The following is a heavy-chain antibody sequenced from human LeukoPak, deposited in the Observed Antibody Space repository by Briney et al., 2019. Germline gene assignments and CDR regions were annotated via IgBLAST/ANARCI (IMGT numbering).Heavy chain of an antibody. CDR1: GFTFSSYA. V-gene: IGHV3-23*01. J-gene: IGHJ3*02. Sequence: SGGSLRLSCAASGFTFSSYAKSWVRQAPGKGREWVSAISGSGGSTYYADSVRGRLTISRDNSTNTLYLKMQSLRAEATAVYYCAKEGWFGEFTAFDIWGQGAMVTVSS. CDR3: AKEGWFGEFTAFDI. CDR2: ISGSGGST. D-gene: IGHD3-10*01.